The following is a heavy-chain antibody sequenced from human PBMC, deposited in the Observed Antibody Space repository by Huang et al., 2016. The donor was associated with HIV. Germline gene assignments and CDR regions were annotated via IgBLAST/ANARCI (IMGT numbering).Heavy chain of an antibody. CDR1: GYTFTDSN. J-gene: IGHJ4*02. CDR3: ARDWSFGSSTSPAD. CDR2: INAKRGGT. D-gene: IGHD6-6*01. Sequence: QVQLVQSGAEVKNPGASVRVSCKASGYTFTDSNIHWVRQAPGQGLEWVGWINAKRGGTIDAQRFQGRITMTRDTTISTVHMDLRRIQSDDTAVYFCARDWSFGSSTSPADWGQGTLVTVSS. V-gene: IGHV1-2*02.